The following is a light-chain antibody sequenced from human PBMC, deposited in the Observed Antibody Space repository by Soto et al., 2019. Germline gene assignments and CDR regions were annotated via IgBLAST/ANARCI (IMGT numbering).Light chain of an antibody. Sequence: EIVLTQAPATLSLSPGDRATLSCRASQRVGSYLGWYQQRPGQAPRLLIYDASNRATGIPARLSGSGSGTDFTLTISSLEPEDFAVYYCQQRSDWPSTFGGGTKVEIK. CDR1: QRVGSY. CDR2: DAS. CDR3: QQRSDWPST. J-gene: IGKJ4*01. V-gene: IGKV3-11*01.